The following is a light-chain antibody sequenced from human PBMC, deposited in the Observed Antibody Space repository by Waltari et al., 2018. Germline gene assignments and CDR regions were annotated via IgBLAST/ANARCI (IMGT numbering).Light chain of an antibody. CDR1: SSDVGGYNY. CDR2: DVT. CDR3: CSFAGSYNSVV. Sequence: QSALTQPRSVSGSPGQSVTISCTGTSSDVGGYNYVSWYQQHPGKVPKLMISDVTKRPSGVPDRFSGSKSGNTASLTISGLQAEDEADYYCCSFAGSYNSVVFGGGTKLTVL. V-gene: IGLV2-11*01. J-gene: IGLJ2*01.